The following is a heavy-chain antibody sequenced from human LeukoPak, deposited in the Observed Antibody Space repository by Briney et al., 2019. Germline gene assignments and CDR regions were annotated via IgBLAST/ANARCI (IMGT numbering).Heavy chain of an antibody. D-gene: IGHD6-19*01. CDR1: GYTFTSYG. Sequence: GASGKVSCKAAGYTFTSYGISWVRQSPGQGLEWRGGISAYNGNTNYSQKLQGRVTMTTDTATSTAYMELRSLRSDDTAVYYCAREGAIAVAGTHSDYGMDVWGQGNTVTVSS. V-gene: IGHV1-18*01. CDR3: AREGAIAVAGTHSDYGMDV. J-gene: IGHJ6*02. CDR2: ISAYNGNT.